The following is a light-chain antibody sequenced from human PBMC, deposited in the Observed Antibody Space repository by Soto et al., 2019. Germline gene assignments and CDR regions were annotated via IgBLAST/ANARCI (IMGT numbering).Light chain of an antibody. CDR2: DAS. CDR3: QQRSNWWT. Sequence: EIVLTRSPATLSLSLGERATLSCRASQSVSSYLAWYQQKPGQAPRLLIYDASNRATGIPARFSGSGSGTDFTLTISSLEPEDFAVYYCQQRSNWWTFGQGTKVDIK. CDR1: QSVSSY. J-gene: IGKJ1*01. V-gene: IGKV3-11*01.